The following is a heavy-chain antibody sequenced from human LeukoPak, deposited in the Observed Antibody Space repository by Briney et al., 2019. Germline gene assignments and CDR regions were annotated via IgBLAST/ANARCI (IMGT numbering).Heavy chain of an antibody. CDR3: ARDIVVVVAANRLDQKFDP. Sequence: ASVKVSCTASGYTFTSYGISWVRQAPGQGLEWMGWISAYNGNTNYAQKLQGRVTMTTDTSTSTAYMELRSLRSDDTAVYYCARDIVVVVAANRLDQKFDPWGQGTLVTVSS. J-gene: IGHJ5*02. CDR2: ISAYNGNT. V-gene: IGHV1-18*01. CDR1: GYTFTSYG. D-gene: IGHD2-15*01.